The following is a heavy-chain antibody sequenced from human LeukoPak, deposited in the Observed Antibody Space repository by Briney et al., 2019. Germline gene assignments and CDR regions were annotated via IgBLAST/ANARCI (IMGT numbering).Heavy chain of an antibody. Sequence: GGSLRLSCAASGFTFKVYTMNWVRQAPGKGLEWVAGISYSGGSTHYPGSVKGRFTISRDNSKNTLYLQMNSLRAEDTAVYYCAKDGYYGSGSYGLDYWGQGTLVTVSS. CDR1: GFTFKVYT. CDR2: ISYSGGST. D-gene: IGHD3-10*01. J-gene: IGHJ4*02. V-gene: IGHV3-23*01. CDR3: AKDGYYGSGSYGLDY.